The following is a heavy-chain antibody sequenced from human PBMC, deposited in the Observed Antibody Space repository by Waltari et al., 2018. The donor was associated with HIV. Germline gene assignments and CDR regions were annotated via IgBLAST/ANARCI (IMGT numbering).Heavy chain of an antibody. V-gene: IGHV4-38-2*01. J-gene: IGHJ5*02. CDR2: IHHSGST. Sequence: QVQLQESGPGLVKPSETLSLTCAVSGYPISSGYYWGWIRQPPGKGLEWIGSIHHSGSTYYNPSLKGRVTLSVDTSKNHFSLKLNSVTAADKAVYYCAGEVGYCSGGTCYSGWFDPWGQGTLVTVSS. CDR1: GYPISSGYY. CDR3: AGEVGYCSGGTCYSGWFDP. D-gene: IGHD2-15*01.